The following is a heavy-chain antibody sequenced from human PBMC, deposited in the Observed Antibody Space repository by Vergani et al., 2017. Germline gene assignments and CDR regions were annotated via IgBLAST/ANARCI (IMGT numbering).Heavy chain of an antibody. CDR1: EYSFIGYY. D-gene: IGHD1-26*01. J-gene: IGHJ4*02. V-gene: IGHV1-2*02. CDR2: INPKTGDT. CDR3: AGDGSSYDPRFDY. Sequence: QVQLVQSGAEVRKPGASVSVSCKTSEYSFIGYYIHWVRQAPGQGLEWMGRINPKTGDTIYAQNFQDRVSMTRETSITTAYMELRRLRSDDTAVYYCAGDGSSYDPRFDYWGQGTLVTVSS.